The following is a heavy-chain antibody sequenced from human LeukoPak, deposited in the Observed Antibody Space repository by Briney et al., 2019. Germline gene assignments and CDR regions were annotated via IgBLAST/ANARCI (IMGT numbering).Heavy chain of an antibody. CDR2: ISYDGSNK. CDR1: GFTFSSYG. J-gene: IGHJ4*02. CDR3: ARGRERLEVHSSFDY. V-gene: IGHV3-30*03. Sequence: GGSLRLSCAASGFTFSSYGMHWVRQAPGKGLEWVAVISYDGSNKYYADSVKGRFTISKDNSKNTLYLQMNSLRAEDTAVYYCARGRERLEVHSSFDYWGQGTLLTVSS. D-gene: IGHD1-1*01.